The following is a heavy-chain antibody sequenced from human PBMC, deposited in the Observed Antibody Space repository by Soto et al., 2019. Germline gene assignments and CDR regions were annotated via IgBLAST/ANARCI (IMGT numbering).Heavy chain of an antibody. CDR1: GGSISSGGYS. CDR2: IYYSGRT. CDR3: ARLARYCSSTSCYGGIDY. V-gene: IGHV4-61*08. J-gene: IGHJ4*02. D-gene: IGHD2-2*01. Sequence: PSETLSLTCTVSGGSISSGGYSWSWLPQRPGQGLELIGYIYYSGRTDSNPSLKSRVTISVDTSKNQFSLKLSSVTAADTAVYYCARLARYCSSTSCYGGIDYWGQGTLFTVSS.